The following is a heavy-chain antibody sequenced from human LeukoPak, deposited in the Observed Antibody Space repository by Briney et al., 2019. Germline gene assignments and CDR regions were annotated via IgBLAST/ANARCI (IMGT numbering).Heavy chain of an antibody. CDR2: ISYDGSNK. CDR1: GFTFSSYG. V-gene: IGHV3-30*18. CDR3: AKDRGSYFDY. D-gene: IGHD1-26*01. Sequence: GGSLRLSCAASGFTFSSYGMHWVRQAPGKGLEWVAVISYDGSNKYYADSVKGRFTISRDNSKNTLYLQMNSLRAEDTAVYCCAKDRGSYFDYWGQGTLVTVSS. J-gene: IGHJ4*02.